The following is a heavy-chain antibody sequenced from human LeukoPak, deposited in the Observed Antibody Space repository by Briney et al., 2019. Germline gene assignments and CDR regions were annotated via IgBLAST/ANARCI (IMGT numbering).Heavy chain of an antibody. V-gene: IGHV3-11*01. Sequence: KPGGSLRLSCVVSGFDLSDYYMSWIRQAPGKGLEWISYISSSGGNIYFADSAKGRFTMSRDNARGSLYLQMNSLRADDTAIYYCARRRDYFDYWGQGTLVTVSS. CDR2: ISSSGGNI. J-gene: IGHJ4*02. CDR3: ARRRDYFDY. CDR1: GFDLSDYY.